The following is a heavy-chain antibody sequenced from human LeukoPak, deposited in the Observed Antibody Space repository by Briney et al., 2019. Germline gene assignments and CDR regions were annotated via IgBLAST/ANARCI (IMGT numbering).Heavy chain of an antibody. CDR2: ISGSSSYI. V-gene: IGHV3-21*04. Sequence: GGSLRLSCAASGFTFSSYSMNWVRQAPGKGLEWVSSISGSSSYIYYADSVKGRFTISRDNSKNTLSLQMNSLRAEDTAVYYCATFYGSGKGGAFDIWGQGTMVTVSS. CDR3: ATFYGSGKGGAFDI. J-gene: IGHJ3*02. CDR1: GFTFSSYS. D-gene: IGHD3-10*01.